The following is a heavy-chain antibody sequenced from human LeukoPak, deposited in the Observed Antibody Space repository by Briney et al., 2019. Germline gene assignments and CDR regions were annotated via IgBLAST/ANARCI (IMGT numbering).Heavy chain of an antibody. Sequence: GGPLRLSCPASGLTLISYGISWVRRAPGKGLEGVANIKYDGSEKDYVDSVKGRFTISRDNAKNSLYLQMNSLRAEDTAVYYCARDIAPAGLFFDYWGQGTLVTVSS. CDR2: IKYDGSEK. D-gene: IGHD6-13*01. J-gene: IGHJ4*02. CDR3: ARDIAPAGLFFDY. V-gene: IGHV3-7*01. CDR1: GLTLISYG.